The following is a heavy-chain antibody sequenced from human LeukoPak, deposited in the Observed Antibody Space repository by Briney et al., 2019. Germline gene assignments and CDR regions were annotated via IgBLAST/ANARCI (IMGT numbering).Heavy chain of an antibody. J-gene: IGHJ6*02. CDR2: TNHSGST. CDR1: GGSFSGYY. Sequence: SETLSLTCAVYGGSFSGYYWSWIRQRPGKGLEWIGETNHSGSTNYNPSLKSRVTISVDTSKNQFSLKLSSVTAADTAVYYCARGYCSSTSCYTYGMDVWGQGTTVTVSS. CDR3: ARGYCSSTSCYTYGMDV. D-gene: IGHD2-2*02. V-gene: IGHV4-34*01.